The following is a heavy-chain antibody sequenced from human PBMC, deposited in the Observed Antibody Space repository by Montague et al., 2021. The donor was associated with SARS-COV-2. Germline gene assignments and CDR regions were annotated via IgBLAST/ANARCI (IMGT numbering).Heavy chain of an antibody. CDR3: ARVSDGPEGNFDY. CDR1: AGSMSSSDFY. CDR2: IYISGRT. V-gene: IGHV4-61*02. D-gene: IGHD5-18*01. J-gene: IGHJ4*02. Sequence: TLSLTCTVFAGSMSSSDFYWTWVRQPAGKGLEWIGRIYISGRTNYNPFLQSRVTMTLDTSKNEFYLRLSSVNAADTAVYYCARVSDGPEGNFDYWGQGTLVTVSS.